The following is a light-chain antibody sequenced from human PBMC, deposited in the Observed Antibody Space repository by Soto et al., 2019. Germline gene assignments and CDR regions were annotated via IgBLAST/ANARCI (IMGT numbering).Light chain of an antibody. V-gene: IGLV2-11*01. CDR1: SSDVGGYNY. Sequence: QSALTQPRSVSGSPGQSVTISCTGTSSDVGGYNYVSWYQQHPGKAPKLMIYAVNARPSGVPDRFAGSKSGNTASLTISGLQADDEADYYCCSYAGSYTYVFGTGTKVTVL. CDR2: AVN. CDR3: CSYAGSYTYV. J-gene: IGLJ1*01.